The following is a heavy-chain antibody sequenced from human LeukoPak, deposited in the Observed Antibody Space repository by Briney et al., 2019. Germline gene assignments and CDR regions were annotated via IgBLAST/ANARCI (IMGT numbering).Heavy chain of an antibody. D-gene: IGHD4-23*01. CDR2: INHSGST. CDR1: GGSFSGYY. CDR3: ARGRRWASLGY. J-gene: IGHJ4*02. Sequence: SETLSLTCAVYGGSFSGYYWSWIRQPPGKGLEWIGEINHSGSTNYNPSLKSRVTISVDTSKNHFSLKLNSVTAADTAVYYCARGRRWASLGYWGQGTLVTVAS. V-gene: IGHV4-34*01.